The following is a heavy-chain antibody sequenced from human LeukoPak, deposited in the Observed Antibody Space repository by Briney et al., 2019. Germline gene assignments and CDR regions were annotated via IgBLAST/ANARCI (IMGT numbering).Heavy chain of an antibody. Sequence: GASVKVSCKASGGTFSSYAISWVRQAPGQGLEWMGGIIPIFGTANYAQKFQGRVTITADESTSTAYMELSSLRSEDTAVYYCARAPEMATIPFGYWGQGTLVTVSS. CDR1: GGTFSSYA. D-gene: IGHD5-24*01. CDR2: IIPIFGTA. J-gene: IGHJ4*02. V-gene: IGHV1-69*01. CDR3: ARAPEMATIPFGY.